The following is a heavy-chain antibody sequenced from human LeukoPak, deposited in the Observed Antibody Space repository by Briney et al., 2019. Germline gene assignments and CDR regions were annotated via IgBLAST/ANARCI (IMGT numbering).Heavy chain of an antibody. Sequence: GESLKISCKISGYIFTDYWIGWVRQMPGKRLEWMGIIYPADSDSKYSPSFQGQVTISADKSISTAYLQWSSLKASDTAMYYCARLWDSSFDYWGQGTLVTVSS. CDR2: IYPADSDS. D-gene: IGHD6-19*01. CDR1: GYIFTDYW. J-gene: IGHJ4*02. V-gene: IGHV5-51*01. CDR3: ARLWDSSFDY.